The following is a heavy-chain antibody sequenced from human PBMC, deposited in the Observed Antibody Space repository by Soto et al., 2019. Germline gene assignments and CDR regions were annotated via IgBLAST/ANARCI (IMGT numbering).Heavy chain of an antibody. J-gene: IGHJ5*02. Sequence: GGSLRLSCTGSGSGFDESALSWVRQGPGKGLEWVGFIRTRDYGATTRYAASVKDRFTMSRDDSKNIVYLHMNSLKVEDTAMYYCTKGAVFGPFDPWGQGTQVTVSS. V-gene: IGHV3-49*04. CDR2: IRTRDYGATT. D-gene: IGHD3-16*01. CDR1: GSGFDESA. CDR3: TKGAVFGPFDP.